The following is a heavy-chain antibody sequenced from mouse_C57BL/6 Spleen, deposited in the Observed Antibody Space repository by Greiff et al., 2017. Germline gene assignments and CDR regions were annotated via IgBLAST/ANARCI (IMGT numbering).Heavy chain of an antibody. Sequence: VMLVESGAELVKPGASVKISCKTSAYTFSSYWMNWVKQRPGKGLEWIGQIYPGDGYTNYNGKFKGTATLTAANSSSTAYMQLSSLTSEDSAVYVCARGGDYRGEDAMDDWGKGTSVTVSS. V-gene: IGHV1-80*01. J-gene: IGHJ4*01. CDR1: AYTFSSYW. CDR2: IYPGDGYT. CDR3: ARGGDYRGEDAMDD. D-gene: IGHD2-4*01.